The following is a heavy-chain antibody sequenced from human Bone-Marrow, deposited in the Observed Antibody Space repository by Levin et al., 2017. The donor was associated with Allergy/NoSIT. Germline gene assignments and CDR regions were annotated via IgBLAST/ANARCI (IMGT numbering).Heavy chain of an antibody. D-gene: IGHD6-19*01. CDR2: ISSDSSTI. J-gene: IGHJ4*02. CDR3: ARAVAHFDY. CDR1: GFPFRSYS. Sequence: LSLTCAASGFPFRSYSMNWVRQAPGKGLEWVSYISSDSSTINYADSVKGRFTISRDDAKNSLYLQMNGLRAEDTAVYYCARAVAHFDYWGQGTLVTVSS. V-gene: IGHV3-48*04.